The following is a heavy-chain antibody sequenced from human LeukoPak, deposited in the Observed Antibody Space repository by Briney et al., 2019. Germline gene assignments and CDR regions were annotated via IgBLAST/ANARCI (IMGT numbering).Heavy chain of an antibody. CDR3: AKDGYCSSTSCSDAFDI. D-gene: IGHD2-2*03. CDR2: IYYSGST. CDR1: GGSISSYY. V-gene: IGHV4-59*12. J-gene: IGHJ3*02. Sequence: KPSETLSLTCTVSGGSISSYYWSWIRQPPGKGLEWIGYIYYSGSTNYNPSLKSRVTISVDTSKNQFSLKLSSVTAEDTAVYYCAKDGYCSSTSCSDAFDIWGQGTMVTVSS.